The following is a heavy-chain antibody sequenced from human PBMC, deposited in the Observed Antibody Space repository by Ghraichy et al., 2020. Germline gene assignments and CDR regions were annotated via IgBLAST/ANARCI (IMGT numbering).Heavy chain of an antibody. V-gene: IGHV4-39*01. Sequence: SETLSLTCTFSGGSISSRSYYWGWIRQPPGKGLEWIGSISYSGRTYYNPSLKSRVIISVDTSKNQFSLNLSSVTAADTAVYYCARPPNRGIFDIWGQGTMVTVSS. D-gene: IGHD6-13*01. J-gene: IGHJ3*02. CDR1: GGSISSRSYY. CDR2: ISYSGRT. CDR3: ARPPNRGIFDI.